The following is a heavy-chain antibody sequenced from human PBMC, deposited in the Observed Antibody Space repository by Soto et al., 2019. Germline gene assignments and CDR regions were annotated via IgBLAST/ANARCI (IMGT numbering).Heavy chain of an antibody. CDR3: ARATHSAHNNFDY. V-gene: IGHV3-48*03. Sequence: EVHLVESGGGLVQPGGSLRLSCAASGFMFSDYAMDWVRQAPGKGLEWVSYFSRTDNTVQYADSVKGRFIISRDNVANSLYLQMHSLTAEDAAIYYCARATHSAHNNFDYWGPGTLVTVSS. CDR2: FSRTDNTV. D-gene: IGHD5-18*01. CDR1: GFMFSDYA. J-gene: IGHJ4*02.